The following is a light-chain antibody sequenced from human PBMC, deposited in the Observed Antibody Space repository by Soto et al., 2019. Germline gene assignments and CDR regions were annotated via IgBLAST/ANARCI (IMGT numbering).Light chain of an antibody. J-gene: IGKJ4*01. Sequence: EVVMTQSPDTLSVSPGDGATLSCRASQNVHSDLAWYQQKPGQAPRLVIYDTSTRATDIPVRFTGGGSGTEFTLTISSLQYEDFAVYYCQQYNNWPLTFGGGTKVEIK. V-gene: IGKV3-15*01. CDR1: QNVHSD. CDR2: DTS. CDR3: QQYNNWPLT.